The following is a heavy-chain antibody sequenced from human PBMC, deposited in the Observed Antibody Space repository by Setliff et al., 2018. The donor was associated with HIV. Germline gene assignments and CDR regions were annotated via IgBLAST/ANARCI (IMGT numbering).Heavy chain of an antibody. CDR1: GYTFTNYG. D-gene: IGHD1-1*01. CDR2: MNPNSGNT. J-gene: IGHJ4*02. Sequence: ASVKVSCKASGYTFTNYGINRVRQATGQGLEWMGRMNPNSGNTEYAQQFQGRVTMTRNTSISTAYMELSSLRSEDTAIYYCARGHSGNDYWGQGTLVTVSS. CDR3: ARGHSGNDY. V-gene: IGHV1-8*02.